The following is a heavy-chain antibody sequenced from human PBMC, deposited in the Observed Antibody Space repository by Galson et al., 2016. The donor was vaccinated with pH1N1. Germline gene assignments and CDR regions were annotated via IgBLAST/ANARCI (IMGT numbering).Heavy chain of an antibody. CDR2: INQDGSQK. CDR3: VRAIAAAASY. CDR1: ASTFSMYW. Sequence: SLRLSCAASASTFSMYWMNWVRQAPGKGLEWVANINQDGSQKYYVDSAKGRFTISRDNAKNSVYLQMNSLRVEDTAVYYCVRAIAAAASYWGQGTLVTVSS. D-gene: IGHD6-13*01. J-gene: IGHJ4*02. V-gene: IGHV3-7*01.